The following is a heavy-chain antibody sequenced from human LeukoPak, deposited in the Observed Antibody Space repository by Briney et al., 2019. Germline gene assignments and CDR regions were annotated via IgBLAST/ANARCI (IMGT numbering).Heavy chain of an antibody. D-gene: IGHD3-22*01. J-gene: IGHJ4*02. CDR3: ARYYYDSSGSNIDY. Sequence: ASVKVSCKASGYTFTGYYMHWVRQAPGQGLEWMGRINPNSGGTNYAQKFQGRVTMTRDTPISTAYMELSRLRSDDTAVYYCARYYYDSSGSNIDYWGQGTLVTVSS. CDR1: GYTFTGYY. V-gene: IGHV1-2*06. CDR2: INPNSGGT.